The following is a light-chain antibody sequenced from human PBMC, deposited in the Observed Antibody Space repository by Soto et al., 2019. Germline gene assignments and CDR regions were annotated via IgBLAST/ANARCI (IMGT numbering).Light chain of an antibody. CDR1: QSVSSY. V-gene: IGKV3-11*01. CDR3: QQRSSWPVT. J-gene: IGKJ1*01. Sequence: EIVLTQSPGTLSLSPGESATLSCRASQSVSSYLAWYQQKPGQAPRLLIYDASTSATGISARFSGSGSGTDFTLTISSLEPEDFAVYYCQQRSSWPVTFGQGTRVEVK. CDR2: DAS.